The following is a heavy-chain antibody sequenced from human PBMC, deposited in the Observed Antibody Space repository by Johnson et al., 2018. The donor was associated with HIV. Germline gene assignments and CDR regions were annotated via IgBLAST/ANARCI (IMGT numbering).Heavy chain of an antibody. J-gene: IGHJ3*01. CDR2: TRNNANNYAT. V-gene: IGHV3-72*01. CDR3: ARLSGTYQT. Sequence: VQLVESGGGLVQPGGSLRLSCEASGFTFSDHYMDWVRQAPRKGLEWVGRTRNNANNYATAYAASVKGRFSISRDDSKNTAYLQMSSLKTEDTAIYYCARLSGTYQTWGQGTMVTVSS. CDR1: GFTFSDHY. D-gene: IGHD1-26*01.